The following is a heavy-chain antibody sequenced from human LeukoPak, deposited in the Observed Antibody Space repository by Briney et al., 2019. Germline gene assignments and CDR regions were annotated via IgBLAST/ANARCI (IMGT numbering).Heavy chain of an antibody. V-gene: IGHV3-23*01. CDR1: GFTFNTSA. CDR3: AKGRSASSYSSIHY. CDR2: ISGSGDST. Sequence: GGSLRLSCAASGFTFNTSAMTWVRQAPGKGLEWVSVISGSGDSTYYADSVKGRFTISRDISKNTLYLQMNSPRAEDTAVYYCAKGRSASSYSSIHYWGQGSLVTVSS. J-gene: IGHJ4*02. D-gene: IGHD2-2*01.